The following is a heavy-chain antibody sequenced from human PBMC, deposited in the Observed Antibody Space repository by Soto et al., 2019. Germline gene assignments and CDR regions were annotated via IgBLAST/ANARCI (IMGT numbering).Heavy chain of an antibody. J-gene: IGHJ6*03. CDR3: ARGDTYYYYMDV. Sequence: QVQLQESGPGLVKPSETLSLTCTVSGGSISSYYWSWIRQPPGKGMEWIGYIYYSGSTNYNPSLKSRVTISVDTSKNQFSLTLSSVTAADTAVYYCARGDTYYYYMDVWGKGTTVTVSS. CDR1: GGSISSYY. CDR2: IYYSGST. V-gene: IGHV4-59*08. D-gene: IGHD5-18*01.